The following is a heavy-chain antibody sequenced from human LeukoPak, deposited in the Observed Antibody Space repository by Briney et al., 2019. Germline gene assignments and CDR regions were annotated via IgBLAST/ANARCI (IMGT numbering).Heavy chain of an antibody. Sequence: SETLSLTCDVSGDSISSTNWWTWVRQPPGKGLEWIGEIYHSGSTNYNPSLKSRVTISVDKSKNQFSLKLTSVTAADTAVYYCARINNQSKYRNTLDYWGQGTLVTVSS. D-gene: IGHD2/OR15-2a*01. V-gene: IGHV4-4*02. CDR2: IYHSGST. CDR3: ARINNQSKYRNTLDY. J-gene: IGHJ4*02. CDR1: GDSISSTNW.